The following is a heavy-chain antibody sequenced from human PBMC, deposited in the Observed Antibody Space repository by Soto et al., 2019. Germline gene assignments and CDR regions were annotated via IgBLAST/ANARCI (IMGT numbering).Heavy chain of an antibody. CDR1: GGSISSSSYY. V-gene: IGHV4-39*01. CDR2: IYYSGST. J-gene: IGHJ4*02. D-gene: IGHD3-9*01. CDR3: ARRRLGDDILTGYSYYFDY. Sequence: QLQLQESGPGLVKPSETLSLTCTVSGGSISSSSYYWGWIRQPPGKGLEWIGSIYYSGSTYYNPSLKSRVTISVDTSKNQFSLKLSSVTAADTAVYYCARRRLGDDILTGYSYYFDYLGQGTLVTVSS.